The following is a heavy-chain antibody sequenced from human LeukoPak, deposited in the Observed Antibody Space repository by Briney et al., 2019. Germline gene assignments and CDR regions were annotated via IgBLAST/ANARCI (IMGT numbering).Heavy chain of an antibody. D-gene: IGHD3-16*01. J-gene: IGHJ4*02. CDR1: GFTFSNYG. CDR2: ISYDGGNK. V-gene: IGHV3-30*03. CDR3: AISPWRPIMGDY. Sequence: PGRSLRLSCAASGFTFSNYGMQWVRQAPGKGLEWVAVISYDGGNKYHADSVKGRFTISRDDSKNTLYLQMNSLRAEDTAVYYCAISPWRPIMGDYWGQGILVTVSS.